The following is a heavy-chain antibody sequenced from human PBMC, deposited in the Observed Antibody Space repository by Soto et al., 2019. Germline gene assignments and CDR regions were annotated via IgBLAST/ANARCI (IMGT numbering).Heavy chain of an antibody. CDR2: IYYSGST. CDR1: GGSISDFY. J-gene: IGHJ4*02. D-gene: IGHD6-6*01. Sequence: PSETLSLTCTASGGSISDFYWSWIRQPPGKGLEWIGYIYYSGSTNYNPSLKSRVTISVDTSKNQFPLNLRSMSPADTAVYYCARVGGLAARTFDYWGPGTLVTVSS. CDR3: ARVGGLAARTFDY. V-gene: IGHV4-59*01.